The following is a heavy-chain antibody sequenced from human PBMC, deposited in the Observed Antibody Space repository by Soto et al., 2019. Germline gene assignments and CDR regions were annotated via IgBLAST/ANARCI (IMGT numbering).Heavy chain of an antibody. D-gene: IGHD1-26*01. CDR1: GFSLTTDRVG. Sequence: QITLKESGPTLVKPTQTLTLTCTFSGFSLTTDRVGVGWIRQPPGEALEWLAVIYWDDSKTYRPSLASRLTITKDTSKNQLALTMTNMDSLDTATYYCAHAYGGRSLYWCQGTLVTVSS. J-gene: IGHJ4*02. V-gene: IGHV2-5*02. CDR2: IYWDDSK. CDR3: AHAYGGRSLY.